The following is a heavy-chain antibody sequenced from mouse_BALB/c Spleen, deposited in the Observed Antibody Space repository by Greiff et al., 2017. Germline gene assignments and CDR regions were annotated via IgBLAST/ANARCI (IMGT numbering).Heavy chain of an antibody. V-gene: IGHV1-7*01. D-gene: IGHD2-1*01. J-gene: IGHJ3*01. CDR2: INPSTGYT. Sequence: QVQLKESGAELAKPGASVKMSCKASGYTFTSYWMHWVKQRPGQGLEWIGYINPSTGYTEYNQKFKDKATLTADKSSSTAYMQLSSLTSEDSAVYYCARRSAKLPFAYWGQGTLVTVSA. CDR1: GYTFTSYW. CDR3: ARRSAKLPFAY.